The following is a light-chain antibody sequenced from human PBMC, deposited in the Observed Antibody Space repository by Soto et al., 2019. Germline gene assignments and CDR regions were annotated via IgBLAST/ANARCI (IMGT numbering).Light chain of an antibody. CDR3: GADHGSGNNFVRV. CDR1: SGYSNYK. Sequence: QSVLTQPPSASASLRASVTLTSTLSSGYSNYKVDWYQQRPGKGPRFVMRVGTGGIVGSKGDGIPDRFSVLGSGLNRYLTIKNIQEEDESDYHCGADHGSGNNFVRVFGGGTKLTVL. J-gene: IGLJ2*01. CDR2: VGTGGIVG. V-gene: IGLV9-49*01.